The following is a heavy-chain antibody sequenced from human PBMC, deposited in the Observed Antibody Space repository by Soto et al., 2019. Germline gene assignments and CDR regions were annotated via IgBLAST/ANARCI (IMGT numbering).Heavy chain of an antibody. CDR3: ARRIVATETFDY. Sequence: SETLSLTCTVSGDSISGSYWWSWARQPPGKGLEWIGEVSQSGNTNYNPSLMSRLTISVDKSKNQFSLTVTSVTAADTAVYYCARRIVATETFDYWGQGTLVTVSS. D-gene: IGHD5-12*01. CDR1: GDSISGSYW. CDR2: VSQSGNT. J-gene: IGHJ4*02. V-gene: IGHV4-4*02.